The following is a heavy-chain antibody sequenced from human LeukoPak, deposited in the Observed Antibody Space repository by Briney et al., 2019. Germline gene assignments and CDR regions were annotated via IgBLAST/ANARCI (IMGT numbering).Heavy chain of an antibody. J-gene: IGHJ4*02. CDR3: ARAGYDFWRGYFDY. V-gene: IGHV3-21*01. D-gene: IGHD3-3*01. Sequence: GGSLRLSCAASGFTFSSYSMNWVRQAPGKGLEWVSSISSSSSYIYYADSVKGRFTISRDNAKNSLYLQMNSLRAEDTAVYYCARAGYDFWRGYFDYWGQGTLVTVSS. CDR2: ISSSSSYI. CDR1: GFTFSSYS.